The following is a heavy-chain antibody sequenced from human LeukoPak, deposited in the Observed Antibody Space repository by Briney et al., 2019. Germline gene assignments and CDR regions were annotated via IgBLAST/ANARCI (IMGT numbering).Heavy chain of an antibody. CDR1: GGSISSYY. J-gene: IGHJ4*02. V-gene: IGHV4-59*12. CDR2: IYYSGST. D-gene: IGHD5-18*01. CDR3: ARGALYSYAGGYFDY. Sequence: PSETLSLTCTVSGGSISSYYWSWIRQPPGKGLEWIGYIYYSGSTNYNPSLKSRVTMSVDTSKNRFSLKLSSVTAADTAVYYCARGALYSYAGGYFDYWGQGTLVTVSS.